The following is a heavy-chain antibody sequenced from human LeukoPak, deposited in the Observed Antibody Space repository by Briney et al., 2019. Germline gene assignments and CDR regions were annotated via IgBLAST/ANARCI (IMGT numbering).Heavy chain of an antibody. CDR3: ARLYYSDSGTYNRPFGH. CDR1: GFTFSTYW. V-gene: IGHV3-7*04. D-gene: IGHD3-10*01. CDR2: IKQDGSEK. Sequence: GGSLRLSCAASGFTFSTYWMSWVCQAPGKGLEWVANIKQDGSEKYYVDSVKGRFTISRDNAKNSLYLQMNSLRAEDTAVYYCARLYYSDSGTYNRPFGHWGQGTLVTVSS. J-gene: IGHJ4*02.